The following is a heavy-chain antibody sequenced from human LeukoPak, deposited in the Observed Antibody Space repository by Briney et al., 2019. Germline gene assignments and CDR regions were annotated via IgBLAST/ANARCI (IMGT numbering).Heavy chain of an antibody. CDR1: GGSISSSSYY. CDR2: IYYSGST. J-gene: IGHJ5*02. V-gene: IGHV4-39*01. Sequence: SETLSLTCTVSGGSISSSSYYWGWIRQPPGKGLEWIGSIYYSGSTYYNPSPKSRVTISVDTSKNQFSLKLSSVTAADTAVYYCARRVRPYNWFDPWGQGTLVTVSS. CDR3: ARRVRPYNWFDP.